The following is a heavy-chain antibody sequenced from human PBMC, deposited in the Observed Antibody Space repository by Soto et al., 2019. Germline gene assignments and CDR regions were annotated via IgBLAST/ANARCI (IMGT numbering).Heavy chain of an antibody. Sequence: QVQLVESGGGVVQPGRSLRLSCAASGFTFSSYGMHWVRQAPGKGLEWVAVIWYDGSNKYYADSVKGRFTISRDNSKNKLYLQMNSLRAEDTAVYYCARDLEADYYDSSGSDYWGQGTLVTVSS. CDR2: IWYDGSNK. V-gene: IGHV3-33*01. CDR3: ARDLEADYYDSSGSDY. CDR1: GFTFSSYG. J-gene: IGHJ4*02. D-gene: IGHD3-22*01.